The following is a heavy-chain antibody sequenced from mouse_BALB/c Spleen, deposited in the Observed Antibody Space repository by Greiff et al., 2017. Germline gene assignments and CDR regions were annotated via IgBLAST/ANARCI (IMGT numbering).Heavy chain of an antibody. CDR1: GFTFSSFG. D-gene: IGHD2-1*01. CDR3: ASLGNDAMDY. CDR2: ISSGSSTI. J-gene: IGHJ4*01. V-gene: IGHV5-17*02. Sequence: EVQGVESGGGLVQPGGSRKLSCAASGFTFSSFGMHWVRQAPEKGLEWVAYISSGSSTIYYADTVKGRFTISRDNPKNTLFLQMTSLRSEDTAMYYCASLGNDAMDYWGQGTSVTVSS.